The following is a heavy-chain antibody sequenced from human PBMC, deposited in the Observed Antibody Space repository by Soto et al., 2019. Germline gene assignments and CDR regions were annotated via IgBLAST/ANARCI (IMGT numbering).Heavy chain of an antibody. CDR2: ISSTSTYT. D-gene: IGHD2-15*01. V-gene: IGHV3-21*02. CDR1: GFTFSTST. J-gene: IGHJ4*02. Sequence: EVQLVESGGGLVKPGGSLRLSCAASGFTFSTSTMNWVRQAPGQGLEWLSSISSTSTYTYYAASVRGRFTISRDNAKNSLYLQMNSLTAEDTAVYYCARVGSHGYCSGGFCPPPDYWGQGTLVTVSS. CDR3: ARVGSHGYCSGGFCPPPDY.